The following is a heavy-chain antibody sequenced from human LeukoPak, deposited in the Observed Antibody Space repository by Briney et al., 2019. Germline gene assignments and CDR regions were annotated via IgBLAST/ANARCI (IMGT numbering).Heavy chain of an antibody. J-gene: IGHJ4*02. Sequence: PGGSLRLSCAASGFTFSSYAMHWVRQAPGKGLEYVSAISSNGGSTYYANSVKGRFTISRDNSKNTLYLQMNSLRAEDTAVYYCAKLIIAVAGPDDFDYWGQGTLVTVSS. CDR2: ISSNGGST. CDR3: AKLIIAVAGPDDFDY. V-gene: IGHV3-64*01. CDR1: GFTFSSYA. D-gene: IGHD6-19*01.